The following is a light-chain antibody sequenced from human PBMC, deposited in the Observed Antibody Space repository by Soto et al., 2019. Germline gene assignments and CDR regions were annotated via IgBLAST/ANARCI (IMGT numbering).Light chain of an antibody. CDR3: SSYTGSSTYV. CDR2: DVS. CDR1: SSDVGGYNY. J-gene: IGLJ1*01. Sequence: SALTQPASVSGSPGQSITISCTGTSSDVGGYNYVSWYQQYPGKAPKLMIYDVSNRPSGVSNRFSGSKSGNTASLTISGLQAEDESDYYCSSYTGSSTYVFGTGTKLTVL. V-gene: IGLV2-14*01.